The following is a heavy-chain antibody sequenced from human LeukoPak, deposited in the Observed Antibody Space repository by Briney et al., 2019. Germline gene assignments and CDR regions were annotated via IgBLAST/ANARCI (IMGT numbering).Heavy chain of an antibody. V-gene: IGHV3-7*01. Sequence: PGGPLRLSCAVYGFTFSSYWMGWVRQAPGKGLAWVANINQGGSSIYYEDSVKGRFTISRDNAEKSVFLQMNTLGAEDTAVYFCARLGPVNKDHYMDVGGKGTTVTIAS. J-gene: IGHJ6*03. D-gene: IGHD4-17*01. CDR1: GFTFSSYW. CDR2: INQGGSSI. CDR3: ARLGPVNKDHYMDV.